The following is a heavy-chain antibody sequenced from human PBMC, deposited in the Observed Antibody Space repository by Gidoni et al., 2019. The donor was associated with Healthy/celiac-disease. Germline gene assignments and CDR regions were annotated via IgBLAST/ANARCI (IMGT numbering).Heavy chain of an antibody. Sequence: QVQLVQSGAVVKKPGSSVKVSCKASGGTFSSYAISWVRQAPGQGLEWMGGIIPIFGTANYAQKFQGRVTITADESTRTAYMELSSLRSEDTAVYYCARETGRLLFVVPRGSGNGMDVWGQGTTVTVSS. D-gene: IGHD2-15*01. V-gene: IGHV1-69*01. CDR3: ARETGRLLFVVPRGSGNGMDV. CDR1: GGTFSSYA. CDR2: IIPIFGTA. J-gene: IGHJ6*02.